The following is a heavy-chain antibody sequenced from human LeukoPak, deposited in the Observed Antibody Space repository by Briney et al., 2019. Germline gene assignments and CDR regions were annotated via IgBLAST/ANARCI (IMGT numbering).Heavy chain of an antibody. V-gene: IGHV3-7*01. CDR3: ARKRQQLALYYYYYYMDG. CDR2: IKQDGSEK. J-gene: IGHJ6*03. Sequence: QPGGSLRLSCAASGFTFSSYWMSWVRQAPGKGLDWVANIKQDGSEKYYVDSVKGRFTISRDNAKNSLYLQMNSLRAEDTAVYYCARKRQQLALYYYYYYMDGWGKGTTVTVSS. CDR1: GFTFSSYW. D-gene: IGHD6-13*01.